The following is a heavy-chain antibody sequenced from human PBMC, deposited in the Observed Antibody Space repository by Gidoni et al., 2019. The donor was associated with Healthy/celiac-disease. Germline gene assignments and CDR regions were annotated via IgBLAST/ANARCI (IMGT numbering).Heavy chain of an antibody. J-gene: IGHJ6*02. V-gene: IGHV3-9*01. CDR1: GFTFDDYA. CDR2: ISWNSGSI. Sequence: EVQLVESGGGLVQPGRSLRLSCAASGFTFDDYAMHWVRQAPVKGLEWVSGISWNSGSIGYADSVKGRFTISRDNAKNSLYLQMNSLRAEDTALYYCAKDVGIAAAGLGGMDVWGQGTTVTVSS. CDR3: AKDVGIAAAGLGGMDV. D-gene: IGHD6-13*01.